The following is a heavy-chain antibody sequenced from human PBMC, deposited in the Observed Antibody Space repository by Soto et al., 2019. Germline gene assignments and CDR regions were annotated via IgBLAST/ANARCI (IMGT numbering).Heavy chain of an antibody. Sequence: GASMKVSCKASGGTFSSYAISWVRQAPGQGLEWMGGIILIFGTANYAQKFQGRVTITADESTSTAYMELSSLRSEDTAVYYCARISLPSSHYVNWPHTLREYYHIYCGREVWGQGLTVPLPS. CDR3: ARISLPSSHYVNWPHTLREYYHIYCGREV. D-gene: IGHD3-10*02. CDR2: IILIFGTA. CDR1: GGTFSSYA. J-gene: IGHJ6*02. V-gene: IGHV1-69*13.